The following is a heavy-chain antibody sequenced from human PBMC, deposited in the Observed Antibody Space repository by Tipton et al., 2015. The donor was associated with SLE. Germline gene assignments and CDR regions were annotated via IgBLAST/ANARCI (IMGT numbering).Heavy chain of an antibody. D-gene: IGHD2-2*02. J-gene: IGHJ4*02. V-gene: IGHV4-39*07. Sequence: TLSPTCTVSGGSISSSSYYWGWIRQPPGKGLEWIGSIYYSGSTYYNPSLKSRVTISVDTSKNQFSLNLSSVTAADTAVYYCARVGLVAPAAISSGVDYWGQGTLVTVSS. CDR1: GGSISSSSYY. CDR3: ARVGLVAPAAISSGVDY. CDR2: IYYSGST.